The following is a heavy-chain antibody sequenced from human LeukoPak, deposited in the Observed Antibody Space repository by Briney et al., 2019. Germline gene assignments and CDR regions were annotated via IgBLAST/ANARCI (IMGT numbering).Heavy chain of an antibody. D-gene: IGHD3-10*01. V-gene: IGHV5-51*01. J-gene: IGHJ4*02. CDR1: GYSFTSYW. CDR2: IYPGDSDT. CDR3: ARDMVRGVTPSSLFDY. Sequence: GESLKISCKGSGYSFTSYWIGWVRQMPGKGLEWMGIIYPGDSDTRYSPSFQGQVTISADKSISTAYLQWSSLKASDTAMYYCARDMVRGVTPSSLFDYWGQGTLVTVSS.